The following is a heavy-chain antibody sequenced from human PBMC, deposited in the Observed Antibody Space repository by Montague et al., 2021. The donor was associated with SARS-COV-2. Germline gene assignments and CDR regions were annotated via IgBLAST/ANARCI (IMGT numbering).Heavy chain of an antibody. Sequence: SETLSLTCTVSGGSISGYYWSWIRQAPGKELEWIAYISYRGNTNYNPSLKSRVTISLEKSKNQFSLKLSSVTAADTAVYFCVRTPGQGGMDVWGQGTTVTVS. J-gene: IGHJ6*02. CDR2: ISYRGNT. CDR3: VRTPGQGGMDV. V-gene: IGHV4-59*01. CDR1: GGSISGYY.